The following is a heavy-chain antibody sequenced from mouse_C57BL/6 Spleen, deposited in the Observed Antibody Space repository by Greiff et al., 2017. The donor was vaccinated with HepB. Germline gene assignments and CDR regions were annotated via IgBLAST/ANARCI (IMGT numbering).Heavy chain of an antibody. CDR3: ARDYYGSSYNYAMDY. Sequence: EVQLQQSVAELVRPGASVKLSCTASGFNIKNTYMHWVKQRPEQGLEWIGRIDPANGNTKYAPKVQGKATITADTSSNTAYLQLRSLTSEDTAIYYCARDYYGSSYNYAMDYWGQGTSVTVSS. CDR1: GFNIKNTY. CDR2: IDPANGNT. V-gene: IGHV14-3*01. J-gene: IGHJ4*01. D-gene: IGHD1-1*01.